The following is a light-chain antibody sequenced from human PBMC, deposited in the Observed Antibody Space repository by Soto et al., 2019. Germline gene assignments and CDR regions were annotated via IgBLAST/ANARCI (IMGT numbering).Light chain of an antibody. V-gene: IGLV2-11*01. CDR2: DVS. Sequence: QSVLTQPRSVSGSPGQSVTISCTGTSSDVGGYNDVSWYQQYPGKAPKLTIYDVSRRPSGVPDRFSGSKSGNTASLTISGLQAEDEADYYCCSYAGRYTFDFGTGTKVTVL. J-gene: IGLJ1*01. CDR1: SSDVGGYND. CDR3: CSYAGRYTFD.